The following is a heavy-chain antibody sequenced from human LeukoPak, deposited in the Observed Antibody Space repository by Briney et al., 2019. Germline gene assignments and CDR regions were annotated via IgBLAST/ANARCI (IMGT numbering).Heavy chain of an antibody. D-gene: IGHD6-19*01. V-gene: IGHV7-4-1*02. Sequence: ASVKVSCKASGYTFTSSALNWVRQAPGQGLEWMGWINTNTGTPTYARGFTGRFVFSLDTSVSTAYLQISSLKAEDTAVYYCATDLKKGDSGCFDYWGQGTLVTVSS. CDR2: INTNTGTP. J-gene: IGHJ4*02. CDR3: ATDLKKGDSGCFDY. CDR1: GYTFTSSA.